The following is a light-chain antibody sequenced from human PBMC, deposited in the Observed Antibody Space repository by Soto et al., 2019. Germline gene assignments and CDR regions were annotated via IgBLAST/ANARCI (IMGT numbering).Light chain of an antibody. J-gene: IGKJ1*01. CDR1: QSVSSTY. CDR3: QQRSNWPPWT. V-gene: IGKV3D-20*02. Sequence: EIVLTQSPGTLSLSPGERATLSCRASQSVSSTYLAWYQQKPGQAPRLLIFGASIRVKGIPDRFIGSGSGTDFTLTISSLEPEDFAVYYCQQRSNWPPWTFGQGTKVDI. CDR2: GAS.